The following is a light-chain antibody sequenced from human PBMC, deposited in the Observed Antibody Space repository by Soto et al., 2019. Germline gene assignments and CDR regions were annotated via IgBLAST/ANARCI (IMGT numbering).Light chain of an antibody. J-gene: IGKJ2*01. CDR3: QHRSNWPPMYT. Sequence: EIVVTQSPAPMSLSPGERATLSCRASQSVGGFLAWYQQKSGQAPRLLIYDTSKRVTGIPARFSGSGSGTDFTLTISSLEPEDFAVYHCQHRSNWPPMYTFGQGTKLQIK. V-gene: IGKV3-11*01. CDR1: QSVGGF. CDR2: DTS.